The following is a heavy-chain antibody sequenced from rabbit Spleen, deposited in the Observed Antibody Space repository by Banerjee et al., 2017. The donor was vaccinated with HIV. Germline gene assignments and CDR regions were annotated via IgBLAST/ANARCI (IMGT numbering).Heavy chain of an antibody. Sequence: QSLEESGGDLVKPGTSLALTCTASGFTISGSYYMCWVRQAPGKGLEWIGYIDPVFGSTYYASWVNGRFTISSHNAQNTLYLQLNSLTAADTATYFCARDGAGSSYFNLWGPGTLVTVS. V-gene: IGHV1S40*01. J-gene: IGHJ4*01. CDR2: IDPVFGST. CDR3: ARDGAGSSYFNL. CDR1: GFTISGSYY. D-gene: IGHD8-1*01.